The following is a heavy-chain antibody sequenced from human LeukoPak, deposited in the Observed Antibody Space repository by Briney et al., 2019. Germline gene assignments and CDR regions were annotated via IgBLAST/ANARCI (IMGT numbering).Heavy chain of an antibody. Sequence: ASVKVSCKASGYTFTSYYMHWVRQAPGQGLEWMGIINPSGGSTSYAQKFQGRVTMTRNTSISTAYMELSSLRSEDTAVYYCARWSSSHDYWGQGTLVTVSS. D-gene: IGHD6-13*01. CDR3: ARWSSSHDY. CDR1: GYTFTSYY. J-gene: IGHJ4*02. CDR2: INPSGGST. V-gene: IGHV1-46*01.